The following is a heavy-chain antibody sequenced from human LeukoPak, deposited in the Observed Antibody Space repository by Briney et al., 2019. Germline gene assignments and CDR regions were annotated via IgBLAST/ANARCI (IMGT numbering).Heavy chain of an antibody. Sequence: GGSLRLSCTMSGFRSSSYGLYWVRQAPDKGLEWVAFTRPDKDDKYYSDSVRGRFTISRDNPKNTLYLQMNSLRVEDTALYFCARGVSEWGNLGNWGQGTLVTVS. J-gene: IGHJ4*02. CDR1: GFRSSSYG. CDR3: ARGVSEWGNLGN. D-gene: IGHD7-27*01. V-gene: IGHV3-30*02. CDR2: TRPDKDDK.